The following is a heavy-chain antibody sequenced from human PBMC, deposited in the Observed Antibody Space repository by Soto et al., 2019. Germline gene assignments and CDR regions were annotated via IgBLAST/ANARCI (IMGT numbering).Heavy chain of an antibody. V-gene: IGHV1-24*01. J-gene: IGHJ5*02. Sequence: ASVKVSCKVSGYTLTELSMHWVRQAPGKGLEWMGGFDPEDGETIYAQKFQGRVTMTEDTSADTAYMELSSLRSEDTAVYYCATVDYYGSGSYYNTRGSDWFDPWGQGTRVTVSS. D-gene: IGHD3-10*01. CDR3: ATVDYYGSGSYYNTRGSDWFDP. CDR1: GYTLTELS. CDR2: FDPEDGET.